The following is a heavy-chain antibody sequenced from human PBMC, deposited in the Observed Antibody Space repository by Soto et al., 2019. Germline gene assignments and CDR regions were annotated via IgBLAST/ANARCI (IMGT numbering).Heavy chain of an antibody. Sequence: EVQLVESGGGLVQPGGSLRLSCAGSGITFSNYWMHWVRQAPGKGLEWVSRIDHDGPTDYADSVRGRFTISRDNAENTLYLQMNCLIPEDTALYYCVRDSHGDYWGQGTLVTVSS. J-gene: IGHJ4*02. CDR1: GITFSNYW. CDR2: IDHDGPT. V-gene: IGHV3-74*01. CDR3: VRDSHGDY.